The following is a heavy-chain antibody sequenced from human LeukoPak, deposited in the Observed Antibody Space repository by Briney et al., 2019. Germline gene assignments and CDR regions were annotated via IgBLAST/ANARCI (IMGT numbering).Heavy chain of an antibody. CDR3: ARVRYYGNWFDP. D-gene: IGHD3-3*01. CDR1: GFTFSSYW. Sequence: GGSLRLSCAASGFTFSSYWIHWVRQAPGKGLVWVSRINSDGSSTSYADSVKGRFTISRDNAKNTLYLQMNSLRAENTAVYYCARVRYYGNWFDPWGQGTLVTVSS. CDR2: INSDGSST. J-gene: IGHJ5*02. V-gene: IGHV3-74*01.